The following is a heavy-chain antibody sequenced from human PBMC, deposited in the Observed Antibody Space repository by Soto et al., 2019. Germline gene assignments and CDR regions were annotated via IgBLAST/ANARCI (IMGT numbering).Heavy chain of an antibody. Sequence: PSETLSLTCDVYGGSFSRYYWNWIRQPPGKGLEWLGEINHSGSTNYNPSLESRVTISLDTSKTQFSLKLTSVTAADTAVYYCARGEGRLVGTWFDLWCQGTLFSVA. J-gene: IGHJ5*02. V-gene: IGHV4-34*01. CDR1: GGSFSRYY. CDR3: ARGEGRLVGTWFDL. CDR2: INHSGST. D-gene: IGHD5-12*01.